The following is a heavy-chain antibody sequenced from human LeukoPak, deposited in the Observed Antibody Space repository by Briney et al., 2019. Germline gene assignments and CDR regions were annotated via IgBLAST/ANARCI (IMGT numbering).Heavy chain of an antibody. V-gene: IGHV1-2*02. J-gene: IGHJ6*03. Sequence: ASVKVSCKASGYTFTGYYMHWVRQAPGQGPEWMGWINPNSGGTNYAQKFQGRVTMTRDTSISTAYMELSRLRSDDTAVYYCASSTTVVTDYYYYYMDVWGKGTTVTVSS. CDR1: GYTFTGYY. CDR3: ASSTTVVTDYYYYYMDV. D-gene: IGHD4-23*01. CDR2: INPNSGGT.